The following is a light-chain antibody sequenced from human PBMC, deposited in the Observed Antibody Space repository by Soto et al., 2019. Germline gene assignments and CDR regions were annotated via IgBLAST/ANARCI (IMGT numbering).Light chain of an antibody. CDR2: ETS. CDR3: QQYAASPYT. Sequence: IVLTQSPGTLSLSPGESATLSCRASQSVTNYLAWYQQKPGQAPRFLMYETSTMAPGIPDRFSGSGSGTDFTLIISRLEPEDFALYYCQQYAASPYTFGQGTKLEI. V-gene: IGKV3-20*01. CDR1: QSVTNY. J-gene: IGKJ2*01.